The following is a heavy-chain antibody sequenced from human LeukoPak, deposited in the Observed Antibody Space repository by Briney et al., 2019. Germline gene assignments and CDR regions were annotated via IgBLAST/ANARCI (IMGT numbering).Heavy chain of an antibody. Sequence: ASVKVSCKASGYTFTSYGISWVRQAPGQGLEWMGWISAYNGNTNYAQKFQGRVTMTRNTSISTAYMELSSLRSEDTAVYYCAGSTSLPYYYYGMDVWGQGTTVTVSS. D-gene: IGHD2-2*01. CDR3: AGSTSLPYYYYGMDV. CDR1: GYTFTSYG. CDR2: ISAYNGNT. J-gene: IGHJ6*02. V-gene: IGHV1-18*01.